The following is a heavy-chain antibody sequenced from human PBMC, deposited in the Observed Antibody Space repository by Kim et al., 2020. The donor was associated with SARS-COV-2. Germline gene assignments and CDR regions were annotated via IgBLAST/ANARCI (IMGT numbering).Heavy chain of an antibody. J-gene: IGHJ5*02. CDR3: ARGDCSGGSCYEFDP. CDR2: INPNSGGT. V-gene: IGHV1-2*04. D-gene: IGHD2-15*01. Sequence: ASVKVSCKASGYTFTGYYMHWVRQAPGQGLEWMGWINPNSGGTNYAQKFQGWVTMTRDTSISTAYMELSRLRSDDTAVYYCARGDCSGGSCYEFDPWGQGTLVTVSS. CDR1: GYTFTGYY.